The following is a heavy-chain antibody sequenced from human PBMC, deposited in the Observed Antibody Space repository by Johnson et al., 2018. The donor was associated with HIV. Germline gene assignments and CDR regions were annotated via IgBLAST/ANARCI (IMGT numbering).Heavy chain of an antibody. V-gene: IGHV3-20*04. Sequence: VQLVESGGGKVRPGGSLRLSCAASGFIFNDYDMGWVRQDSGKGLEWVSGINWNGGHKDYADSVKGGFTISRDNSKNTLYLQMNSLRAEDTAMYYCARRIAAADDAFDIWGHGTMVTVSS. D-gene: IGHD6-25*01. J-gene: IGHJ3*02. CDR2: INWNGGHK. CDR3: ARRIAAADDAFDI. CDR1: GFIFNDYD.